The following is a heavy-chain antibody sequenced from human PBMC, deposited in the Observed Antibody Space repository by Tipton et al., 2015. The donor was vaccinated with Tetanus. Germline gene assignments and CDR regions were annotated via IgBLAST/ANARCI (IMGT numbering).Heavy chain of an antibody. D-gene: IGHD2-8*01. Sequence: TLSLTCTVSGASINAGGYLWTWVRQHPGKGLEWIGDIFYSGNSISNPSFRSRVTMSVDTSRTLFSLTLIAVTAAGTAVYFCARGLIDDFLGSRIYFDSWGPGTLVTVSS. CDR2: IFYSGNS. CDR1: GASINAGGYL. CDR3: ARGLIDDFLGSRIYFDS. V-gene: IGHV4-61*08. J-gene: IGHJ4*02.